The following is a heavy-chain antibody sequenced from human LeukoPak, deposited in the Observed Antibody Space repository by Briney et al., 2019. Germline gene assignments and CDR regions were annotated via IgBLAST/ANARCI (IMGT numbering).Heavy chain of an antibody. D-gene: IGHD3-22*01. J-gene: IGHJ4*02. CDR3: ARDPESSGYFDY. CDR1: GGSISSYY. CDR2: IYYSGST. V-gene: IGHV4-59*01. Sequence: PSETLSLTCTVSGGSISSYYWSWIRQPPGKGLEWIGYIYYSGSTNYNPSLKSRVTISVDTSKNQFSLKLSPVTAADTAVYYCARDPESSGYFDYWGQGTLVTVSS.